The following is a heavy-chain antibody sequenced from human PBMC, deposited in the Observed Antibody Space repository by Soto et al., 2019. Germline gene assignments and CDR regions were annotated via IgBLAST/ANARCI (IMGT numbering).Heavy chain of an antibody. CDR3: AIRSTRSHFDY. Sequence: QVQLVESGGGVVQPGRSLRLSCAASGFTFSSYGMHWVRQAPGKGLEWVAVISYDGSNKYYADSVKGRFTISRDNSKNTLYLQMTSLRAEDTAGYYCAIRSTRSHFDYWGQGTLVTVSS. CDR1: GFTFSSYG. D-gene: IGHD1-1*01. J-gene: IGHJ4*02. V-gene: IGHV3-30*03. CDR2: ISYDGSNK.